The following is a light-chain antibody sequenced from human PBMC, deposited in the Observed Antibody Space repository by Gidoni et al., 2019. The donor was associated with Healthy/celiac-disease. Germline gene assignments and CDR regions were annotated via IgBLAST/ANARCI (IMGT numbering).Light chain of an antibody. V-gene: IGKV1-39*01. CDR1: QSISSY. CDR3: QQSYSTPLYT. CDR2: AAS. J-gene: IGKJ2*01. Sequence: DIQMPQSPSSLSASVGDRVTITCRASQSISSYLNWYQQKPGKAPKLLIYAASSFQSGVPSRFSGSGSGTDFTLTISSRQPEDFATYYCQQSYSTPLYTFGQGTKLEIK.